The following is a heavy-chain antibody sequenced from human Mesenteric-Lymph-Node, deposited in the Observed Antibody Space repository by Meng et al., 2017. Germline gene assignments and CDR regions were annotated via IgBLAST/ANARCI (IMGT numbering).Heavy chain of an antibody. Sequence: QGQWRASGPALVKPSDTLSLTCTVSGGSMSSGDYFWNWIRQPPGKGLEWIGYIYYSGNTYYNPSLKSRVTISVDTSKNQFSLNLSSLTAADTAVYYCARHVYGDSYGFWGQGTLVTVSS. J-gene: IGHJ4*02. CDR2: IYYSGNT. V-gene: IGHV4-30-4*02. D-gene: IGHD4-17*01. CDR1: GGSMSSGDYF. CDR3: ARHVYGDSYGF.